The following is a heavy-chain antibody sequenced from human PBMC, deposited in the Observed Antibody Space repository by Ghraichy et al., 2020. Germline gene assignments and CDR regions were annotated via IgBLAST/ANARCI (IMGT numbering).Heavy chain of an antibody. Sequence: ASVKVSCKASGYTFTSYGISWVRQAPGQGLEWMGWISAYNGNTNYAQKLQGRVTMTTDTSTSTAYMELRSLRSDDTAVYYCARVTYSSGWSGLGYWGQGTLVTVSS. V-gene: IGHV1-18*01. CDR1: GYTFTSYG. D-gene: IGHD6-19*01. J-gene: IGHJ4*02. CDR3: ARVTYSSGWSGLGY. CDR2: ISAYNGNT.